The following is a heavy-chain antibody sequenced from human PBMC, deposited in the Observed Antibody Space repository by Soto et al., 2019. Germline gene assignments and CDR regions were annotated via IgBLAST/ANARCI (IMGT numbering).Heavy chain of an antibody. CDR3: ARDLRGDSSGYYPPGVLYYYYGMDV. CDR2: IYYSGST. Sequence: SETLSLTCTVSGGSISSYYWSWIRQPPGKGLEWIGYIYYSGSTNYNPSLKSRVTISVDTSKNQFSLKLSSVTAADTAVYYCARDLRGDSSGYYPPGVLYYYYGMDVWGQGTTVTVAS. J-gene: IGHJ6*02. D-gene: IGHD3-22*01. CDR1: GGSISSYY. V-gene: IGHV4-59*01.